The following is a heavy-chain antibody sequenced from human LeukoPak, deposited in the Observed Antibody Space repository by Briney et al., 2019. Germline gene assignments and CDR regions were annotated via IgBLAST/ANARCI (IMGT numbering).Heavy chain of an antibody. CDR3: AKGKYNWNDDY. V-gene: IGHV3-23*01. CDR2: ISGSGGST. Sequence: GGSLRLSCAASGFTFSDYYMSWVRQAPGKGLEWVSAISGSGGSTYYADSVKGRFTISRDNSKNTLYLQMNSLRAEDTAVYYCAKGKYNWNDDYWGQGTLVTVSS. J-gene: IGHJ4*02. CDR1: GFTFSDYY. D-gene: IGHD1-1*01.